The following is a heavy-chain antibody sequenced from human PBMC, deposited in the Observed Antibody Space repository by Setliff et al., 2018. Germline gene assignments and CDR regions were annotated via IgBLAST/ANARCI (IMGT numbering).Heavy chain of an antibody. V-gene: IGHV1-2*06. J-gene: IGHJ6*02. CDR3: AASVGGAPFYYGLDV. D-gene: IGHD2-15*01. CDR2: INPNSGGT. Sequence: ASVKVSCKASGYIFTDYYMHWVRQAPGQELGWMGRINPNSGGTNYAQKFQGRVTMTRDTSISTAYTELSSLRSEDTATYYCAASVGGAPFYYGLDVWGQGTTVTVSS. CDR1: GYIFTDYY.